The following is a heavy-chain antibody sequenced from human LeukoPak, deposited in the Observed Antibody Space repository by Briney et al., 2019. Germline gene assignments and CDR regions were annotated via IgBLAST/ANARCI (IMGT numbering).Heavy chain of an antibody. D-gene: IGHD5-12*01. Sequence: PSETLSLTCTVSGYSISSGYYWGWIRQPPGKGLEWIGSIYHSGSTYYNPSLKSRVTISVDTSKNQFSLKLSSVTAADTAVYYCARGPDSGYDPNWFDPWGQGTLVTVSS. CDR1: GYSISSGYY. CDR3: ARGPDSGYDPNWFDP. CDR2: IYHSGST. V-gene: IGHV4-38-2*02. J-gene: IGHJ5*02.